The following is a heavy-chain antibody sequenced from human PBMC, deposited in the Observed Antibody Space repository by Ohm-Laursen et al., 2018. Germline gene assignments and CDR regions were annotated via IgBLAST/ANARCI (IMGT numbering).Heavy chain of an antibody. CDR1: GGSISSYY. J-gene: IGHJ4*02. CDR2: IYYSGIT. CDR3: ANLDCTGLNCHIH. V-gene: IGHV4-59*08. Sequence: SDTLSLTCTVSGGSISSYYWSWLRQSPGKGLEWIGYIYYSGITNYNPSLKSRVTISVDRSENQFSLKLDSVTAADTAVYYCANLDCTGLNCHIHWGQGTLVTVSS. D-gene: IGHD2-8*02.